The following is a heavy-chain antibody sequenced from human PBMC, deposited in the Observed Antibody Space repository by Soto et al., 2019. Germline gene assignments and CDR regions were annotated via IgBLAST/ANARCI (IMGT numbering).Heavy chain of an antibody. Sequence: GGSLRLSCAVSGLPVSDRYMSWVRQTPGRRLEWVSVFHDGTIYYADSVKGRFTISRDNSENTLFLQMKSLRVGDTAVYYCARPGLPSFDNYYLDYWGQGTLVTVSS. J-gene: IGHJ4*02. CDR3: ARPGLPSFDNYYLDY. CDR2: FHDGTI. D-gene: IGHD1-1*01. V-gene: IGHV3-66*04. CDR1: GLPVSDRY.